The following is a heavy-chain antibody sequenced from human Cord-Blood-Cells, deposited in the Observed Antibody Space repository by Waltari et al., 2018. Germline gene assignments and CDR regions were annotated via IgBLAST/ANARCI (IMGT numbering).Heavy chain of an antibody. CDR1: GYTFTSYY. J-gene: IGHJ4*02. D-gene: IGHD5-18*01. Sequence: QVQLVQSGAEVKKPGASVKVSCKASGYTFTSYYMHWVRQAPGQGLEWMGIINPSGGSTSYAQKFQGRVTMTRDTSTSTVYMELSSLRSEDTTVYYCARDRVGYSYGTYFDYWGQGTLVTVSS. CDR2: INPSGGST. V-gene: IGHV1-46*01. CDR3: ARDRVGYSYGTYFDY.